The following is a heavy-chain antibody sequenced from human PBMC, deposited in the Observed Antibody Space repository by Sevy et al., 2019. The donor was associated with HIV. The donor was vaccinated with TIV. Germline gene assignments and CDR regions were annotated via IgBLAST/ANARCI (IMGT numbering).Heavy chain of an antibody. CDR3: AKDSIRGEQQLGFDY. CDR1: GFTFDDYA. V-gene: IGHV3-9*01. Sequence: GGSLRLSCAASGFTFDDYAMHWVRQAPGKGLEWVSGISWNSGSIGYADTVKGRFTISRDNAKNSLYLQMTSLRAEDTALYYCAKDSIRGEQQLGFDYWGQGTLVTVSS. CDR2: ISWNSGSI. J-gene: IGHJ4*02. D-gene: IGHD6-13*01.